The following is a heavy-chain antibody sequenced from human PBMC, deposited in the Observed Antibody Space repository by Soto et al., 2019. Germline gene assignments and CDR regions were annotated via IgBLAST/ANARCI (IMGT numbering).Heavy chain of an antibody. V-gene: IGHV4-4*08. Sequence: SETLSLTCNFSCAYVTTYYWSWIRQSPGKGLEWIGYISNSGNTNYNPSLKSRVTISVDTSKNQFSLKLSSVTAADTAVYYCASRHSSGYKFDYWGQGTLVTVSS. CDR3: ASRHSSGYKFDY. CDR2: ISNSGNT. CDR1: CAYVTTYY. D-gene: IGHD3-22*01. J-gene: IGHJ4*02.